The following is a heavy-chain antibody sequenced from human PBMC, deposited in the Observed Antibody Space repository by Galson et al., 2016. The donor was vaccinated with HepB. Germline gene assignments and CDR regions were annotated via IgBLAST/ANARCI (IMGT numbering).Heavy chain of an antibody. J-gene: IGHJ5*01. CDR1: GGSISSGSYY. CDR3: ASRDGYSLDS. V-gene: IGHV4-61*02. CDR2: IYTSGRI. D-gene: IGHD5-24*01. Sequence: TLSRTCTVSGGSISSGSYYWSWIRQPAGKGLEWIGRIYTSGRINNNPSLKSRVSISVDTSKNQFSLKLNSVTAADTAVYYCASRDGYSLDSWGHGTLVTVSS.